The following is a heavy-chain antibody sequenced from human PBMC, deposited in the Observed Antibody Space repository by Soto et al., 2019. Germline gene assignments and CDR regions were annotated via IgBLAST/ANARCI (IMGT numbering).Heavy chain of an antibody. CDR3: ARDGYSSYFDY. V-gene: IGHV4-59*01. CDR1: CGSISSYY. D-gene: IGHD6-13*01. Sequence: SETLSLTCTVSCGSISSYYWSWIRQPPGKGLEWIGYMYYSGRTNYNPSLKSRVTISVDTSKNQFSLKLSSVTAADAAVYYCARDGYSSYFDYWGQGTLVTVSS. J-gene: IGHJ4*02. CDR2: MYYSGRT.